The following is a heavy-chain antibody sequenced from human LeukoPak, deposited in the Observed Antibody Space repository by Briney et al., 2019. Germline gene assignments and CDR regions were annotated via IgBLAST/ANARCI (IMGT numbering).Heavy chain of an antibody. V-gene: IGHV4-59*01. D-gene: IGHD5-24*01. CDR1: GGSISSYY. J-gene: IGHJ4*02. CDR3: ARENGYTFDY. Sequence: PSETLSLTCTVSGGSISSYYWSWIRQPPGKGLEWIGYIYYSGSTNYNPSLKSRVTISVDTSKNQFSLELSSVTAADTAVYYCARENGYTFDYWGQGTLVTVSS. CDR2: IYYSGST.